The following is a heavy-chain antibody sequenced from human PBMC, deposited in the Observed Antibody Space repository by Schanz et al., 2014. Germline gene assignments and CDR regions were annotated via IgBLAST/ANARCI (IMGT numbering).Heavy chain of an antibody. J-gene: IGHJ4*02. CDR2: INSVGSNT. V-gene: IGHV3-74*01. CDR1: GFTFSSHW. Sequence: EVQLVQSGGGLVQPGGSLRLSCAASGFTFSSHWMHWVRQDPGKGLVWVARINSVGSNTDYADSVTGRFTISRDNAKNTLYLQMNSLRVEDTAVYLCVSQTGSPNYWGQGTLVTVSS. D-gene: IGHD6-13*01. CDR3: VSQTGSPNY.